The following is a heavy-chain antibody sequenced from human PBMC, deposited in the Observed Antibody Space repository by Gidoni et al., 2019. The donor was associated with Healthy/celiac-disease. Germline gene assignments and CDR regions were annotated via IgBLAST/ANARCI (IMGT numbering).Heavy chain of an antibody. Sequence: QVQLQESGPGLVKPSETLSLTCTVSGYSIRSGYYWGWIRQPPGKGLEWIGSIYHSGSTYYNPSLKSRVTISVDTSKNQISLKLTSVTAADTAVYYCARGVVVVVTATTWFDPWGQGTLVTVSS. D-gene: IGHD2-15*01. J-gene: IGHJ5*02. CDR1: GYSIRSGYY. V-gene: IGHV4-38-2*02. CDR3: ARGVVVVVTATTWFDP. CDR2: IYHSGST.